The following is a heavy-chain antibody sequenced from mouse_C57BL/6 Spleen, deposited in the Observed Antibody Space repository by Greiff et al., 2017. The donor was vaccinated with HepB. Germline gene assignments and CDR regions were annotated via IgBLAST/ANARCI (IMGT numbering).Heavy chain of an antibody. D-gene: IGHD1-1*01. V-gene: IGHV1-52*01. CDR2: IDPSDSET. J-gene: IGHJ4*01. CDR1: GYTFTSYW. Sequence: QVQLQQSGAELVRPGSSVKLSCKASGYTFTSYWMHWVKQRPIQGLEWIGNIDPSDSETHYNQKFKDKATLTVDKSSSTAYMQLSSLTSEDSAVYYCARSGSSPYAMDYWGQGTSVTVSS. CDR3: ARSGSSPYAMDY.